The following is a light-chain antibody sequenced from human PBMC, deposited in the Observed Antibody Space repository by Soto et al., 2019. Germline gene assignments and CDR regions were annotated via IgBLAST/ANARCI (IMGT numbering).Light chain of an antibody. V-gene: IGLV1-47*01. CDR2: ANS. J-gene: IGLJ7*01. CDR3: VAWDDSLRCAI. Sequence: QSVLTQPPSASGTPGQRVIISCSGSSSNIGNNLVYWYQQVPGMAPKLLIYANSQRPSGVPDRFSGSKSGTSASLAISGLRSEDEADYYCVAWDDSLRCAIFGGGTQLTVL. CDR1: SSNIGNNL.